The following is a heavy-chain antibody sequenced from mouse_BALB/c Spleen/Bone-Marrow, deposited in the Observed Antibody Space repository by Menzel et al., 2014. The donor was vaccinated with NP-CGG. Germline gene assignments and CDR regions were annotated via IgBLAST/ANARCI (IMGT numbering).Heavy chain of an antibody. J-gene: IGHJ4*01. CDR2: ISTYSGNT. Sequence: VHLVESGPELVRPGVSVKISCKGSGYRFTDYAMHWVQPSHAKSLEWIGVISTYSGNTNYNQKSKGQATITVDNSSSTAYMERARVTSEESAIYYCARRGDDVAMDYGGQGTSVTVSS. D-gene: IGHD2-12*01. CDR1: GYRFTDYA. CDR3: ARRGDDVAMDY. V-gene: IGHV1-67*01.